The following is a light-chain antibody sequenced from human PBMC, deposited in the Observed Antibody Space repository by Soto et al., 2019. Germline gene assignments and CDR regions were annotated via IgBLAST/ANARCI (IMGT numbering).Light chain of an antibody. Sequence: DIHLTHSPAFLSTSLGESVTITCRASQVISTSLAWYQVKPGKAPKLLIYAASTLESGVPSRFSATVSGTEFSLTITSLQPEDFATYYCQQLFDFPITFGQGTRLEIK. CDR1: QVISTS. CDR3: QQLFDFPIT. V-gene: IGKV1-9*01. CDR2: AAS. J-gene: IGKJ5*01.